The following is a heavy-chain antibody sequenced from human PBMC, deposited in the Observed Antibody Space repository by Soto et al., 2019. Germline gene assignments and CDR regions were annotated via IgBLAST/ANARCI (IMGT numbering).Heavy chain of an antibody. CDR3: ARRRRGGKGLGYYFDY. CDR2: IYPGDSDT. J-gene: IGHJ4*02. V-gene: IGHV5-51*01. CDR1: GYSFTSYW. D-gene: IGHD3-22*01. Sequence: PGESLKISCSGSGYSFTSYWIGWGRQMPWKGLEWMGIIYPGDSDTRYSPSFQGQVTISADKSISTAYLQWSSLKASDTAMYYCARRRRGGKGLGYYFDYWGQGTLVTVS.